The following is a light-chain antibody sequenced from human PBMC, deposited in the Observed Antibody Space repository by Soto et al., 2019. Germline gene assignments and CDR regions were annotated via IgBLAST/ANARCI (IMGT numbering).Light chain of an antibody. CDR2: EVV. CDR3: KSYAGSNTYV. Sequence: QSVLTQPPSASGSPGQSVTISCTGTKNDIGVYDFVSWYQHHPGKAPRLIIYEVVQRPSGVPDRFSGSKSGNTASLTVSGLQAADEADYFCKSYAGSNTYVFGSGTTVTV. CDR1: KNDIGVYDF. J-gene: IGLJ1*01. V-gene: IGLV2-8*01.